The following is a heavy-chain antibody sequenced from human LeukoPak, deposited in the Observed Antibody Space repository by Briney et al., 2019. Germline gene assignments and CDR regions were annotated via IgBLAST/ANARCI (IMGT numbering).Heavy chain of an antibody. Sequence: SETLSLTCAVYGGSFSGYYWSWIRQPLGKGLEWIGEINHSGSTNYNPSLKSRVTISVDTSKNQFSLKLSSVTAADTAVYYCARGRNYYDSSGYYPWGQGTLVTVSS. CDR1: GGSFSGYY. D-gene: IGHD3-22*01. CDR3: ARGRNYYDSSGYYP. CDR2: INHSGST. V-gene: IGHV4-34*01. J-gene: IGHJ5*02.